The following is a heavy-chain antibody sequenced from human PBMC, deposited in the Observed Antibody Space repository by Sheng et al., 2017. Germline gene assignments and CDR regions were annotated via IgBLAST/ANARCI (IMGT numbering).Heavy chain of an antibody. Sequence: EVQLVESGGGLVQPGGSLRLSCTASGFTFSNYEMNWVRQAPGKGLEWVSYIGHTGRTIYYADSVKGRFTISRDNAKNSLYLQMNSLRADDTAVYYCARDPSEAVRARVDFGIDVWGQGTTVTVSS. CDR1: GFTFSNYE. D-gene: IGHD6-13*01. V-gene: IGHV3-48*03. CDR3: ARDPSEAVRARVDFGIDV. J-gene: IGHJ6*02. CDR2: IGHTGRTI.